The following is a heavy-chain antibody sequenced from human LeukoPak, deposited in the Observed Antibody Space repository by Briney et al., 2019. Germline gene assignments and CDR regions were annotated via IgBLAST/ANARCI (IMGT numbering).Heavy chain of an antibody. V-gene: IGHV1-18*01. CDR2: ISAYNGNT. Sequence: GASVKACCKASGYTFSSYGISWVRQAPGQGLEWLGYISAYNGNTNYAQKVQCRITMTTDTSTSTAYMEMRSLRSDDTAVYYCARDCSCSSCYWIHWGQGTLVTVSS. J-gene: IGHJ4*02. CDR3: ARDCSCSSCYWIH. CDR1: GYTFSSYG. D-gene: IGHD2-15*01.